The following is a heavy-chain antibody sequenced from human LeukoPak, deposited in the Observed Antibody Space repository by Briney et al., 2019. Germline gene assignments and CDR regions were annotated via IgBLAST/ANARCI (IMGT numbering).Heavy chain of an antibody. CDR2: ISGSGAST. Sequence: GGSLRLSCAASGFTFSTYAMSWVRQAPGKGLEWVSLISGSGASTYYADSVKGRFTISRDNSKNTLYLQMNSLRAEDTAVYYCAQGDTWFGPWGQGTLVTVSS. CDR1: GFTFSTYA. CDR3: AQGDTWFGP. V-gene: IGHV3-23*01. J-gene: IGHJ5*02. D-gene: IGHD3-16*01.